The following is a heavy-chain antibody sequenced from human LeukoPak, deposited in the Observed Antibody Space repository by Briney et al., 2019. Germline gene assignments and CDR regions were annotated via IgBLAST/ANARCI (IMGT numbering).Heavy chain of an antibody. V-gene: IGHV3-74*01. CDR2: INGDGSTT. J-gene: IGHJ4*02. CDR3: ARDRGSTEFDY. Sequence: GGSLRLSCAASGFTFSSNWMHWVRQAPGEGLVWVSRINGDGSTTSYADSVKGRFTISRDNAKNTLYLQMNSLRAEDTAVYYCARDRGSTEFDYWGQGTLVTVSS. D-gene: IGHD3-10*01. CDR1: GFTFSSNW.